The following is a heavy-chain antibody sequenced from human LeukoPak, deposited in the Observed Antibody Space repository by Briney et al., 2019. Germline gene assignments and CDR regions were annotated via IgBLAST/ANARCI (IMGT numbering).Heavy chain of an antibody. CDR2: IYTSGSA. D-gene: IGHD3-10*01. V-gene: IGHV4-61*02. Sequence: SETLSLTCSVSGDSISSGSYYWSWIRQPAGKGLEWIGRIYTSGSANYIPSLKSRLTISVDTSKNQFSLRLSSVTAADTAVYYCARDAWFGAGRTFAYWGQGTLVTVSS. J-gene: IGHJ4*02. CDR3: ARDAWFGAGRTFAY. CDR1: GDSISSGSYY.